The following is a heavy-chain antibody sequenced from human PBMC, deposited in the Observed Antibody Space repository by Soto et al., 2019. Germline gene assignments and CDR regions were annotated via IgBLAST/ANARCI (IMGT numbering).Heavy chain of an antibody. J-gene: IGHJ6*02. CDR3: ARDGSSTHLYYGLDV. V-gene: IGHV3-33*01. CDR1: GFTFNYYG. D-gene: IGHD1-26*01. Sequence: HPGGSLRLSCVASGFTFNYYGIHWVRQAPGKGLEWVAVIWYDGTKKDYVDSVQGRFTVSRDNSRNTVHLQMNSLRADDMAIYYCARDGSSTHLYYGLDVWGQGTLVTVSS. CDR2: IWYDGTKK.